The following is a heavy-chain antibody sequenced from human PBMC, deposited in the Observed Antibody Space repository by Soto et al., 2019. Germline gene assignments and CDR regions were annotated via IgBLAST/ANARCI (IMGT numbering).Heavy chain of an antibody. CDR2: INPNSGGT. CDR1: GYTFTGYY. CDR3: ARSRIAARPSNWFDP. Sequence: GASVYHSCKASGYTFTGYYMHWVRQAPGQGLEWMGWINPNSGGTNCAQKFQGWVTMKRATSISTANMELRRLRSDDTAVYYCARSRIAARPSNWFDPWGQGALVTVSS. D-gene: IGHD6-6*01. J-gene: IGHJ5*02. V-gene: IGHV1-2*04.